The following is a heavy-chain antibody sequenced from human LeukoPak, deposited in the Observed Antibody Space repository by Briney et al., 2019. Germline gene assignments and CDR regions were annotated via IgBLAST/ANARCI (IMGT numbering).Heavy chain of an antibody. D-gene: IGHD3-10*01. Sequence: GGSLRLSCAASGFTFSSYSMNWVRQAPGNGLEWVSSISSSSSYIYYADSVKGRFTISRDNAKNSLYLQMNSLRAEDTAVYYCARDSRMVRGVLNDYWGQGTLVTVSS. V-gene: IGHV3-21*01. CDR1: GFTFSSYS. J-gene: IGHJ4*02. CDR2: ISSSSSYI. CDR3: ARDSRMVRGVLNDY.